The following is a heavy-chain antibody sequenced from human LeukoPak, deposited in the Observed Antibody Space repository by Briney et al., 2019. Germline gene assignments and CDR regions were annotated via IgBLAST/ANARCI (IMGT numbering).Heavy chain of an antibody. CDR2: IYYSGST. J-gene: IGHJ5*02. CDR3: GSGGSRDWFDP. V-gene: IGHV4-39*01. Sequence: SETLSLTCTVSGGSISSSSYYWGWIRQPPGKGLEWIGSIYYSGSTYYNPSLKSRVTISVDTSKNQFSLKLSSVTAADTAVYYCGSGGSRDWFDPWGQGTLVTVSS. CDR1: GGSISSSSYY. D-gene: IGHD6-19*01.